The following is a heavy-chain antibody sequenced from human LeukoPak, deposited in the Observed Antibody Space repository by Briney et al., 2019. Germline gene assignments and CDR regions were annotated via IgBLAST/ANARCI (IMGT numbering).Heavy chain of an antibody. CDR3: AKDPTSVGGRHDWLLDS. V-gene: IGHV3-23*01. D-gene: IGHD3-9*01. J-gene: IGHJ5*02. Sequence: GGPLRLSCAASGFTFSNYAMSWVRQAPGKGLEWVSTIGFGDDSAYYADSVKGRFTISRDNSKNTLYLQMNYLRAEDTAVYYCAKDPTSVGGRHDWLLDSWGQGTLVTVSS. CDR2: IGFGDDSA. CDR1: GFTFSNYA.